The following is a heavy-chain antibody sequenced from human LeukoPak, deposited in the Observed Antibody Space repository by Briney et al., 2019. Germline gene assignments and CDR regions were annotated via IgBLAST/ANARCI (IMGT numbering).Heavy chain of an antibody. CDR1: GFTFSSYG. D-gene: IGHD2-2*01. J-gene: IGHJ4*02. CDR3: AKGSYPPRSYFDY. V-gene: IGHV3-23*01. Sequence: GGSLRLSCAASGFTFSSYGMSWVRQAPGKGLEWVSAISGGGGSTYYADSVKGRFTISRDNSKNTLYLQMNSLRAEDTAVYYCAKGSYPPRSYFDYWGQGTLVTVSS. CDR2: ISGGGGST.